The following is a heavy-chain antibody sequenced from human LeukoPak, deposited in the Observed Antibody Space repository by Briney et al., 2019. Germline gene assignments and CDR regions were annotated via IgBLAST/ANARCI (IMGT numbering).Heavy chain of an antibody. CDR1: GGSISSSSHY. Sequence: SETLSLTCTVSGGSISSSSHYWGWIRQPPGKGPEWIGSIYYSGSTYYNPSLKSRVTISVDTSKNQFSLKLSSVTATDTAVYYCAKHDCITTTCYYFYGMDVWGQGATVTVSS. D-gene: IGHD2-2*01. CDR3: AKHDCITTTCYYFYGMDV. J-gene: IGHJ6*02. V-gene: IGHV4-39*01. CDR2: IYYSGST.